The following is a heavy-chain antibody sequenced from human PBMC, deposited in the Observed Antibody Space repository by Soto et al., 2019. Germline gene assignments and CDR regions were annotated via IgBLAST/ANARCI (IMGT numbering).Heavy chain of an antibody. Sequence: PSETLSLTCSVSNGYIYSYYWSWIRQPPGKGLEWIGYVFDTGATNYNPSLKGRVTISIDTSQKHFSLKLTSVTAADTATYYCARGTNYHFDYWGQGTLVTVSS. V-gene: IGHV4-59*01. CDR2: VFDTGAT. D-gene: IGHD1-7*01. J-gene: IGHJ4*02. CDR3: ARGTNYHFDY. CDR1: NGYIYSYY.